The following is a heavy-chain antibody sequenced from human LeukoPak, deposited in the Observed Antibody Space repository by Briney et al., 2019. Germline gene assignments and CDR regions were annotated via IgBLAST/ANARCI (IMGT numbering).Heavy chain of an antibody. CDR2: ISSSSSYI. D-gene: IGHD2-21*02. CDR3: ATSAHIEVGTAPPPDY. Sequence: GGSLRLSCAASGFTFSSYSMNWVRQAPGKGLEWVSSISSSSSYIYYAGSVKGRFTISRDNAKNSLYLQMNSLRAEDTAVYYCATSAHIEVGTAPPPDYWGQGTLVTVTS. V-gene: IGHV3-21*01. CDR1: GFTFSSYS. J-gene: IGHJ4*02.